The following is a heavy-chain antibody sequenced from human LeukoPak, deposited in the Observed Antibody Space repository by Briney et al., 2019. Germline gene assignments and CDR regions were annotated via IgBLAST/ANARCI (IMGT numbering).Heavy chain of an antibody. Sequence: ASVKVSCKASGYTFTSYGISWVRQAPGQGLEWMGWISAYNGNTNYAQKLQGRVTVTTDTSTSTAYMELRSLRSDDTAVYYCARDIYDSSGYYLVYYYYYGMDVWGQGTTVTVSS. CDR1: GYTFTSYG. J-gene: IGHJ6*02. CDR2: ISAYNGNT. D-gene: IGHD3-22*01. CDR3: ARDIYDSSGYYLVYYYYYGMDV. V-gene: IGHV1-18*01.